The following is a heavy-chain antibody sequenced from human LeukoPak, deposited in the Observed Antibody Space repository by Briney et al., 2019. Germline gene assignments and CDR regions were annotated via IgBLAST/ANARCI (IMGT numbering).Heavy chain of an antibody. V-gene: IGHV4-34*01. CDR1: GGSFSGYY. CDR3: AREIRKSRFLEWPPFDP. J-gene: IGHJ5*02. D-gene: IGHD3-3*01. CDR2: INHSGST. Sequence: PSETLSLTCAVYGGSFSGYYWSWIRQPPGKGLEWIGEINHSGSTNYNPSLKSRVTISVDKSKNQFSLKLSSVTAADTAVYYCAREIRKSRFLEWPPFDPWGQGTLVTVSS.